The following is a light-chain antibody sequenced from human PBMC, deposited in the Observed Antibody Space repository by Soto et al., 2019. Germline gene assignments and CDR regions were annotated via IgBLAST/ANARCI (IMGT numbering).Light chain of an antibody. Sequence: EMVMTQSPATLSMSPGERATLSCRASQSVSSNLAWYQQKPGQAPRLLIYGASTRAGGIPARFSGSGSGTEFTLTTSSLQSEDVGVYFCQQYHMWPLTSGGGTKVEI. CDR2: GAS. V-gene: IGKV3-15*01. J-gene: IGKJ4*01. CDR1: QSVSSN. CDR3: QQYHMWPLT.